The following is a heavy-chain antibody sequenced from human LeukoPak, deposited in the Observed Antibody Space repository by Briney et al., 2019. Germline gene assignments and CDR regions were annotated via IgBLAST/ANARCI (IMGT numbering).Heavy chain of an antibody. CDR3: ARDGGYYDSSGYSPYFDY. CDR2: IYYSGST. D-gene: IGHD3-22*01. V-gene: IGHV4-39*07. CDR1: GGSISSSSYY. J-gene: IGHJ4*02. Sequence: SETLSLTCTVSGGSISSSSYYWGWIRQPPGKGLEWIGSIYYSGSTYYNPSLKSRVTISVDTSKNQFSLKLSSVTAADTAVYYCARDGGYYDSSGYSPYFDYWGQGTLVTVSS.